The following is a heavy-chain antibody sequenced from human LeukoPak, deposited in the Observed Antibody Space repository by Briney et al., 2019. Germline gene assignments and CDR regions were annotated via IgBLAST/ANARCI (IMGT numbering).Heavy chain of an antibody. Sequence: PGGSPRLSCAASGFTFSSYSMNWVRQAPGKGLEWIGSIYYSGSTYYNPSLESRVTISVDTSKNQFSLKLSSVTAADTTVYYCARMGTAVAFNYWGQGTLVTVSS. CDR3: ARMGTAVAFNY. D-gene: IGHD6-19*01. V-gene: IGHV4-59*05. CDR1: GFTFSSYSMN. CDR2: IYYSGST. J-gene: IGHJ4*02.